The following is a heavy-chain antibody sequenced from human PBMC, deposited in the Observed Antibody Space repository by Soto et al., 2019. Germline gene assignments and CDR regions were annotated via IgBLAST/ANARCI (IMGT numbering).Heavy chain of an antibody. J-gene: IGHJ6*02. V-gene: IGHV3-48*02. CDR2: INKNSSTI. D-gene: IGHD6-13*01. Sequence: GGSLRLSCAASGFTFNDYWMSWVRQAPGEGQEWVANINKNSSTIFFVYSVMGRFTISRDNAKNSLYLQMYSLRDEDTVVYYCAREGRSSSDGWPLYYYYYYGMDVWGQGTTVTVSS. CDR1: GFTFNDYW. CDR3: AREGRSSSDGWPLYYYYYYGMDV.